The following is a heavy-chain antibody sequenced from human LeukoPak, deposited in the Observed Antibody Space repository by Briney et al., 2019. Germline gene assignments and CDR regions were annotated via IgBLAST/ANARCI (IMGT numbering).Heavy chain of an antibody. CDR1: GFTFSSYA. J-gene: IGHJ4*02. V-gene: IGHV3-23*01. CDR2: ISGSGGST. CDR3: AKGCGGSCYSEFDY. Sequence: GGSLRLSCAASGFTFSSYAMSWVRQAPGKGLEWVSGISGSGGSTYYADSVKGRFTISRDNPKNTVYLQMTSLRAEDTAIYYCAKGCGGSCYSEFDYWGQGTLVTVSS. D-gene: IGHD2-15*01.